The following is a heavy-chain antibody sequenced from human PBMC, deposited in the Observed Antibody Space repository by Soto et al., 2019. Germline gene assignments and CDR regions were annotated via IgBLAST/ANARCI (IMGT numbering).Heavy chain of an antibody. CDR3: QGGDF. CDR1: GGSFRGYF. J-gene: IGHJ4*02. D-gene: IGHD3-16*01. CDR2: INDSGST. Sequence: PSETLSLTCAVSGGSFRGYFWSWIRQSPDKGLEWIGEINDSGSTYYNPSFKSRLTISVGTSKSQISLTLTSVTAADSAVYYCQGGDFWGQGTRVTVSS. V-gene: IGHV4-34*01.